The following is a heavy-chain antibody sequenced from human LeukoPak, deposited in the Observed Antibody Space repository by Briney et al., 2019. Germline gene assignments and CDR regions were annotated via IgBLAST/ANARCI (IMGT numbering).Heavy chain of an antibody. V-gene: IGHV5-51*04. CDR2: IYPGDSDT. J-gene: IGHJ4*02. D-gene: IGHD6-13*01. Sequence: GESLNIPGKGSEYHFTNYWIGWARPMPGKGLEWMGIIYPGDSDTTYSPPCQGHVPISDDTPITTSYLQWRSLRASDTAMHFCARSYSNSWSVFGYWGQGTLVTVSS. CDR1: EYHFTNYW. CDR3: ARSYSNSWSVFGY.